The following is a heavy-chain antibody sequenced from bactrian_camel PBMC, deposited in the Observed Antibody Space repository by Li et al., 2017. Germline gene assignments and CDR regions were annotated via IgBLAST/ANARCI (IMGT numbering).Heavy chain of an antibody. J-gene: IGHJ4*01. CDR1: GVAYQRNC. V-gene: IGHV3S6*01. CDR2: IYIGGGDL. Sequence: HVQLVESGGGSVLAGESLTLTCIATGVAYQRNCLGWFRQVPGKAREEVAVIYIGGGDLYYDKSVKGRFTISQDQADAKNTLYLQMDNLKPEDTAMYYCAANKPPCYYSETLAAQADDFNHWGQGTQVTVS. CDR3: AANKPPCYYSETLAAQADDFNH. D-gene: IGHD2*01.